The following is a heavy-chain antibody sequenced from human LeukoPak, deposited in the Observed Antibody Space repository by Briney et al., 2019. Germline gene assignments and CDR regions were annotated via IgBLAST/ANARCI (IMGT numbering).Heavy chain of an antibody. CDR3: ARVGGYSGYVFYYYYYMDV. CDR2: ISSSSSYI. D-gene: IGHD5-12*01. V-gene: IGHV3-21*01. Sequence: GGSLRLSCAASGFTFSSYIMNWVRQAPGKGLEWVSSISSSSSYIYYADSVKGRFTISRDNAKNSLYLQMNSLRAEDTAVYYCARVGGYSGYVFYYYYYMDVWGKGTTVTVSS. CDR1: GFTFSSYI. J-gene: IGHJ6*03.